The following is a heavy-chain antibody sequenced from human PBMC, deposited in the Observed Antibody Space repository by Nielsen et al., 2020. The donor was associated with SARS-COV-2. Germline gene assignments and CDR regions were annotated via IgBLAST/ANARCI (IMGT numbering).Heavy chain of an antibody. Sequence: WVRQAPGQGLEWMGRIIPILGIANYAQKFQGRVTITADKSTSTAYMELSSLRSEDTAVYYCARAGSGSSPYYYYHYGMDVWGQGTTVTVSS. CDR2: IIPILGIA. D-gene: IGHD3-10*01. CDR3: ARAGSGSSPYYYYHYGMDV. V-gene: IGHV1-69*04. J-gene: IGHJ6*02.